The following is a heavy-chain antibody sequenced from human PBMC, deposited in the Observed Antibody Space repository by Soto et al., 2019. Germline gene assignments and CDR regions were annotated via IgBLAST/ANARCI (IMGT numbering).Heavy chain of an antibody. J-gene: IGHJ4*02. CDR2: IDPSDSQT. CDR3: DTHIYDYATGHNFQSYFDS. D-gene: IGHD3-10*01. V-gene: IGHV5-10-1*01. Sequence: GDSLKISCKGSGYSFAGYWITWVRQKPGKGLEWMGRIDPSDSQTYYSPSFRGHVTISATKSITTVFLQWSSLRASDTAMYYSDTHIYDYATGHNFQSYFDSWVQATPVTLTS. CDR1: GYSFAGYW.